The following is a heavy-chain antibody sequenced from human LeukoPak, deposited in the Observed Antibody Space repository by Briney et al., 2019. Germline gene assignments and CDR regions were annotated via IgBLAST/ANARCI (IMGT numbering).Heavy chain of an antibody. J-gene: IGHJ3*02. CDR2: IYTSGST. CDR3: ARLMHSYGYVPAFDI. V-gene: IGHV4-4*07. D-gene: IGHD5-18*01. CDR1: GGSISSYY. Sequence: SETLSLTCTVSGGSISSYYWGWIRQPAGKGLVWIGRIYTSGSTNYNPSLKSRVTMSVDTSKSQFSLKLSSVTAADTAVYYCARLMHSYGYVPAFDIWGQGTMVTVSS.